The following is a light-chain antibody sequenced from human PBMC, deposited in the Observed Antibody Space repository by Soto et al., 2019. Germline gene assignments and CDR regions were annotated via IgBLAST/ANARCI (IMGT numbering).Light chain of an antibody. Sequence: DIQMTQSPSSVSASIGDRVTISCRASQSISKWLVWYQQKPGTAPKLLIYAASSLQSGVPSRFSGSGYGTDFTLTSSSLQPEDFATSYCQQADSFPLSFGGGTKVEL. V-gene: IGKV1-12*01. CDR2: AAS. J-gene: IGKJ4*01. CDR1: QSISKW. CDR3: QQADSFPLS.